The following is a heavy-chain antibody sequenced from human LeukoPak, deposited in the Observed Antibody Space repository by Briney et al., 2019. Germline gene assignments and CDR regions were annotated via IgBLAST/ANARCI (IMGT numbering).Heavy chain of an antibody. D-gene: IGHD6-6*01. V-gene: IGHV4-59*01. J-gene: IGHJ4*02. CDR1: GGSISNYY. Sequence: SETLSLTCTVSGGSISNYYWSLIRQPPGKGLEWIGYIYYSGSTNYNPSLKSRVTISVDTSKNQFSLKLSSVTAADTAVYYCATAYSSSSDFDYWGQGTLVTVSS. CDR2: IYYSGST. CDR3: ATAYSSSSDFDY.